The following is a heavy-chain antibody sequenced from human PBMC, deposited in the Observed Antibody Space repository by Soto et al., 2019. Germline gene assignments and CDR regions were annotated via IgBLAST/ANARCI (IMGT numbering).Heavy chain of an antibody. V-gene: IGHV1-69*06. J-gene: IGHJ4*02. CDR2: IIPIFGTA. CDR3: AREFSYNYYDSSGYHTYYFDY. D-gene: IGHD3-22*01. Sequence: ASVKVSCKASGGTFSSYAISWVRQAPGQGLEWMGGIIPIFGTANYAQKFQGRVTITADKSTSTAYMELSSLRSEDTAVYYCAREFSYNYYDSSGYHTYYFDYWGQGTLVTVS. CDR1: GGTFSSYA.